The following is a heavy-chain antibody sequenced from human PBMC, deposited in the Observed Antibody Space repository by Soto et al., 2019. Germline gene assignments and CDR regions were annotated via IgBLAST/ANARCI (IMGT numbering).Heavy chain of an antibody. D-gene: IGHD6-19*01. CDR3: ARDRGIAVAGTHYYGMDV. CDR1: GFTFSSYA. Sequence: GGSLRLSCAASGFTFSSYAMHWVRQAPGKGLEWVAVISYGGSNKYYADSVKGRFTISRDNSKNTLYLQMNSLRAEDTAVYYCARDRGIAVAGTHYYGMDVWGQGTTVTVSS. J-gene: IGHJ6*02. CDR2: ISYGGSNK. V-gene: IGHV3-30-3*01.